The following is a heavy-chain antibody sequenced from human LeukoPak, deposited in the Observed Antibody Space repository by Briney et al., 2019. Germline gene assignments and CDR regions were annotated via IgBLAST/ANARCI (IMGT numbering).Heavy chain of an antibody. CDR1: GFTFSSYA. D-gene: IGHD2-15*01. Sequence: GGSLRLSCAASGFTFSSYAMHWIRQAPGKGLEWVAVISYDGSNKYYADSVKGRFTISRDNSKNTLYLQMNSLRAEDTAVYYCARDSQGRYCSGGSCYGGRFDYWGQGTLVTVPS. J-gene: IGHJ4*02. CDR3: ARDSQGRYCSGGSCYGGRFDY. CDR2: ISYDGSNK. V-gene: IGHV3-30*04.